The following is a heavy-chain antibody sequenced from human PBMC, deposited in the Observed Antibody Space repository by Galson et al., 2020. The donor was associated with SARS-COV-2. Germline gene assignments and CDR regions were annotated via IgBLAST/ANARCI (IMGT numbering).Heavy chain of an antibody. J-gene: IGHJ4*02. CDR1: GASINIGGYY. CDR3: ASGSAWGTLFSS. V-gene: IGHV4-31*03. Sequence: SETLSITCSVSGASINIGGYYWSWIRQHPVKGLEWIGYIYYSGSTYYNPSLQSRVTISGDTSKNQFSLSLTSVTVADTAVYYCASGSAWGTLFSSWGQGTLVSVSS. D-gene: IGHD3-16*01. CDR2: IYYSGST.